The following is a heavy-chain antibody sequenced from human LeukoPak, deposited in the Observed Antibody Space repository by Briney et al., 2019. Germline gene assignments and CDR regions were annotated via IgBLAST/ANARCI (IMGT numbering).Heavy chain of an antibody. CDR3: ARDDGATFAFDI. D-gene: IGHD1-26*01. CDR1: GYTFTSYY. Sequence: ASVKVSCKASGYTFTSYYMHWVRQAPGQGLEWMGIINPSGGSTSYAQKFQGRVTMTRDTSTSTVHMELSSLRSEDTAVYYCARDDGATFAFDIWGQGTMVTVSS. V-gene: IGHV1-46*01. CDR2: INPSGGST. J-gene: IGHJ3*02.